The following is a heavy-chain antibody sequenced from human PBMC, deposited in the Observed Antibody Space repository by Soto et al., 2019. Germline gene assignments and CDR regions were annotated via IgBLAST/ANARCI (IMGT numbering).Heavy chain of an antibody. J-gene: IGHJ6*02. Sequence: VVSLRLSCAASGFTFSSYGMHWVRQAPGKGLEWVAVISYDGSNKYYADSVKGRFTISRDNSKNTLYLQMNSLRAEDTAVYYCAKDVVVGATTGLGDYFYSRMDGRGQGNTVTV. V-gene: IGHV3-30*18. CDR1: GFTFSSYG. CDR2: ISYDGSNK. CDR3: AKDVVVGATTGLGDYFYSRMDG. D-gene: IGHD1-26*01.